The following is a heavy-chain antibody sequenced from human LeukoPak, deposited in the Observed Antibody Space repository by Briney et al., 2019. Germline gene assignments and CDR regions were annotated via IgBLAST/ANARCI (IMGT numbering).Heavy chain of an antibody. Sequence: PSETLSLTCTVSGGPISSYFWSWVRQPPGKGLEWVGYIYYSGRTNYNPSLKSRVIISVDTSKNQFSLNLNSVTTTDTAVYYCARDRLGMGDAFDIWGPGTMVTVSS. D-gene: IGHD3-9*01. CDR1: GGPISSYF. CDR3: ARDRLGMGDAFDI. V-gene: IGHV4-59*01. J-gene: IGHJ3*02. CDR2: IYYSGRT.